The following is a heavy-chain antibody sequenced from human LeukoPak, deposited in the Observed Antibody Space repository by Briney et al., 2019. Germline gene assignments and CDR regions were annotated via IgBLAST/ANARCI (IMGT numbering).Heavy chain of an antibody. CDR1: GFTFSSYG. Sequence: GGSLRLSCAASGFTFSSYGMHWVRQAPGKGLEWVAVISYDGSNKYYADSVKGRFAISRDNSKNTLYLQMNSLRAEDTTVYYCARVEHTAVAGIYYYGMDVWGQGTTVTVSS. J-gene: IGHJ6*02. V-gene: IGHV3-30*03. D-gene: IGHD6-19*01. CDR2: ISYDGSNK. CDR3: ARVEHTAVAGIYYYGMDV.